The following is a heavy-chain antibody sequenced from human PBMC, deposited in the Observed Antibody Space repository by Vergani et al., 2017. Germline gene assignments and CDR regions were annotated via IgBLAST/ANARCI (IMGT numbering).Heavy chain of an antibody. D-gene: IGHD6-13*01. Sequence: QVQLVQSGAEVKKPGSSVKVSCKASGGTFSSYAISWVRQAPGQGLEWMGGIIPIFGTANYAQKFQGRVTITADESTSTAYMALSSLRSEDTAVYYCARVILYGSSWLSNYYYYYMDGWGKGTTVTVSS. J-gene: IGHJ6*03. CDR1: GGTFSSYA. CDR3: ARVILYGSSWLSNYYYYYMDG. V-gene: IGHV1-69*01. CDR2: IIPIFGTA.